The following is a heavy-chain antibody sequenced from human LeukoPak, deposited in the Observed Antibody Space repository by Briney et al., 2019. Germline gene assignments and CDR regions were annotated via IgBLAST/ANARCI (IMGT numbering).Heavy chain of an antibody. D-gene: IGHD5-18*01. CDR2: IYTSGST. CDR1: GGSISSYY. CDR3: ALRGYSYGYSRYYMDV. J-gene: IGHJ6*03. V-gene: IGHV4-4*07. Sequence: SETLSLTCTVAGGSISSYYWSWIRQPAGKGLEWIGCIYTSGSTNYNPSLKSRVTMSVDTSKNQFSLKLSSVTAADTAVYYCALRGYSYGYSRYYMDVWGKGTTVTVSS.